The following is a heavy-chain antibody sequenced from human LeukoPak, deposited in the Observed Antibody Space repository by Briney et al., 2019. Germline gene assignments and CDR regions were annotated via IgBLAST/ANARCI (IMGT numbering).Heavy chain of an antibody. CDR1: GFTFSSYA. D-gene: IGHD4-17*01. CDR2: ISGSGGST. CDR3: AKDLGYGDYVWDY. V-gene: IGHV3-23*01. Sequence: GGSLRLSCAASGFTFSSYAMSWVRQAPGKGLEWVSAISGSGGSTYYADSVKGRFTISRDNSKNTLYPQMNSLRAEDTAVYYCAKDLGYGDYVWDYWGQGTLVTVSS. J-gene: IGHJ4*02.